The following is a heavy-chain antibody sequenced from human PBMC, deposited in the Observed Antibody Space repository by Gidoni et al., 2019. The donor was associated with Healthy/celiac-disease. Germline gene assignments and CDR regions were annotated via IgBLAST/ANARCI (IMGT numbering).Heavy chain of an antibody. CDR1: GGTFRNYA. Sequence: QVQLVQSGAEVKKPGSSVKVSCKASGGTFRNYAITWVRQAPGQGLEWMGRIIPMLGIANYAQKFQGRVTITADKSTSTAYMELSSLRSEDTAVYYCAREDYYDSSGYYYVNAFDIWGQGTMVTVS. J-gene: IGHJ3*02. V-gene: IGHV1-69*09. CDR2: IIPMLGIA. D-gene: IGHD3-22*01. CDR3: AREDYYDSSGYYYVNAFDI.